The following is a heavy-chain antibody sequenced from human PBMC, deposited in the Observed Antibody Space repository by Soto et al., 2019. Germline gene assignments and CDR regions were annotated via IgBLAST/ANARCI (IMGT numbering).Heavy chain of an antibody. J-gene: IGHJ3*02. D-gene: IGHD3-22*01. CDR3: AREEYYYDSSGYYPDAFDI. V-gene: IGHV1-69*06. Sequence: SVKVSCKASGGTFSSYAIRWVRQAPGQGLEWMGGIIPIFGTANYAQKFQGRVTITADKSTSTAYMEPSSLRSEDTAVYYCAREEYYYDSSGYYPDAFDIWGQGTMVTVSS. CDR1: GGTFSSYA. CDR2: IIPIFGTA.